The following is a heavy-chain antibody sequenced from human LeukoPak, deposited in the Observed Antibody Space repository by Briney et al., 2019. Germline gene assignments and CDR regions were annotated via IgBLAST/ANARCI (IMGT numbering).Heavy chain of an antibody. CDR2: INHSGST. CDR3: AREWLGI. V-gene: IGHV4-34*01. D-gene: IGHD6-19*01. J-gene: IGHJ3*02. CDR1: GGSFSGYY. Sequence: SGTLSLTCAVYGGSFSGYYWSWIRQPPGKGLEWIGEINHSGSTNYNPSLKSRVTISVDTSKNQFSLKLSSVTAADTAVYYCAREWLGIWGQGTMVTVSS.